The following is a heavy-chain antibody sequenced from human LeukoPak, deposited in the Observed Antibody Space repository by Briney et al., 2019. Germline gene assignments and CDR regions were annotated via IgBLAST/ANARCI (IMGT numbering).Heavy chain of an antibody. Sequence: PGGSLRLSCAASGFTFSSYVMSWVRQAPGKGLEWVSAISGSGGSTYYADSVKGRFTISRDNSKNTLYLQMNSLRAEDTAVYYCGAYDYIWGSYRYRLSDYWGQGTLVTVSS. CDR2: ISGSGGST. D-gene: IGHD3-16*02. J-gene: IGHJ4*02. V-gene: IGHV3-23*01. CDR3: GAYDYIWGSYRYRLSDY. CDR1: GFTFSSYV.